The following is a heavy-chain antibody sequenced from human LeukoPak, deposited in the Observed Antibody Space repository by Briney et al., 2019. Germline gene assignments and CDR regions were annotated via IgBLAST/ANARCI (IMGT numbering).Heavy chain of an antibody. J-gene: IGHJ4*02. V-gene: IGHV3-30-3*01. CDR3: AKGGYYFDY. CDR2: ISDDGINK. Sequence: GRSLRLSCAASGFTFSSYVMHWVRQAPGKGLEWVAVISDDGINKYYADSVKGRFTISRDNSKSALFLQLNSLRAEDTAVYYCAKGGYYFDYWGQGTLVTVSS. CDR1: GFTFSSYV.